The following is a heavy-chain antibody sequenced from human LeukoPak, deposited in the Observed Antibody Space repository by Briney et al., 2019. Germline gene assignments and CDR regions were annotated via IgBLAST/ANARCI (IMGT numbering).Heavy chain of an antibody. CDR1: GGSISSSSYY. Sequence: SETLSLTCTVSGGSISSSSYYWGWIRQPPGKGLEWIGSIYYSGSTYYNPSLKSRVTISVDTSKNQFSLKLSSVTAADTAVYYCARGLNWVVVVPAVWFDPWGQGTLVTVSS. CDR2: IYYSGST. D-gene: IGHD2-2*01. CDR3: ARGLNWVVVVPAVWFDP. J-gene: IGHJ5*02. V-gene: IGHV4-39*01.